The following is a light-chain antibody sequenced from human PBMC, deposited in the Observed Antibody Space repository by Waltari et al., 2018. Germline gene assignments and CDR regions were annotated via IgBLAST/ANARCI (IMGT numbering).Light chain of an antibody. J-gene: IGKJ4*01. V-gene: IGKV2D-29*01. CDR3: MQTLHLPLT. Sequence: DIVMTQTPLSLSVTPGQPASIPCESSQSLLHSDGETFLHWYLQKPCQPPQLLIYEGSNRVYGVSDKVSGSGSGTDFTLTISRVEAEDVGIYYCMQTLHLPLTFGGGTRVDIK. CDR1: QSLLHSDGETF. CDR2: EGS.